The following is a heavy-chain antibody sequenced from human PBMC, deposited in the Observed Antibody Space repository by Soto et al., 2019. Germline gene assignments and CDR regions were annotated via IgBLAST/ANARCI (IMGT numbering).Heavy chain of an antibody. CDR1: GGSISSGPSY. V-gene: IGHV4-39*07. CDR2: IYYLGNT. D-gene: IGHD2-2*01. Sequence: SETLSLTCTVSGGSISSGPSYWGWIRQPPGQGLEWVGSIYYLGNTYYNSSLGSRVVISVDKSKNQFSLKLTSVTAADTAVYYCARVGYCSSTPCWPIGYFEYWGQGTLVTVSS. CDR3: ARVGYCSSTPCWPIGYFEY. J-gene: IGHJ4*02.